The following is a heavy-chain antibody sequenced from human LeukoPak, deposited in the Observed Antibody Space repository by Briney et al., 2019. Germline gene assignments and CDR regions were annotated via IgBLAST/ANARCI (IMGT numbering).Heavy chain of an antibody. J-gene: IGHJ4*02. Sequence: PGGSLRLSYAASGFTFRTHALHWVRQAPGKGLEFVSGVNSNGGNTYYANSVKGRFTISRDNSKNTLYLQMGSLRPEDMAVYHCARAILTSYYYDSWGQGTLVTVSP. CDR3: ARAILTSYYYDS. V-gene: IGHV3-64*01. D-gene: IGHD3-9*01. CDR2: VNSNGGNT. CDR1: GFTFRTHA.